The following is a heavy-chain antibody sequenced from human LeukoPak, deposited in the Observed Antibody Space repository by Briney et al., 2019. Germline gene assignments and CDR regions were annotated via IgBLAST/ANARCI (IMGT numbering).Heavy chain of an antibody. Sequence: GGSLRLSCAASRFTFSNYGMHWVRQAPGKGLEWVSFIRYDGSNEYYADSVKGRFTISRDNSKNTLYLQMNSLRGDDSAVYLCANDLGTVTTGGTRFDPWGQGTLVTVSS. CDR1: RFTFSNYG. V-gene: IGHV3-30*02. CDR3: ANDLGTVTTGGTRFDP. J-gene: IGHJ5*02. D-gene: IGHD1-1*01. CDR2: IRYDGSNE.